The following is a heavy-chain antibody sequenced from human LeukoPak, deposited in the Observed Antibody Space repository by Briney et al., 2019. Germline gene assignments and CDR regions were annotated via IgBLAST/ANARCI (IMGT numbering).Heavy chain of an antibody. CDR3: ARVDSSSWYRGNYYMDV. D-gene: IGHD6-13*01. V-gene: IGHV4-59*01. Sequence: SETLSLTCAVYGGSFNGYYWSWVRQPPGKGLVWIGYISYSGNTNYNPSLKSRVTISMHTSKNQLSLKLSSVTAADTAVYYCARVDSSSWYRGNYYMDVWGKGTTVTISS. CDR2: ISYSGNT. J-gene: IGHJ6*03. CDR1: GGSFNGYY.